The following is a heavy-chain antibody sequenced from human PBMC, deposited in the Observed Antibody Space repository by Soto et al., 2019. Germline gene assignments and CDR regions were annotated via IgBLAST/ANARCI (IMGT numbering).Heavy chain of an antibody. CDR1: GGTFSSYA. Sequence: QVQLVQSGAEVKKPGSSVKVSCKASGGTFSSYAISWVRQAPGQGLEWMGGIIPISGTANYAQKFQGRVTITADEYTSTAYMELSRLRSEATAVYYCARSQGSSTSLEIYYYYYYGMDVWGQGTTVTVSS. CDR2: IIPISGTA. V-gene: IGHV1-69*01. J-gene: IGHJ6*02. D-gene: IGHD2-2*01. CDR3: ARSQGSSTSLEIYYYYYYGMDV.